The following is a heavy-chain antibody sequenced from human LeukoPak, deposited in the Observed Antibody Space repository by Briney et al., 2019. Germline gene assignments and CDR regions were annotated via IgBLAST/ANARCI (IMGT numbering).Heavy chain of an antibody. CDR3: ARDPRWLTPDCTSTSCYENYFDP. J-gene: IGHJ5*02. Sequence: SETLSLTCAVSGYSISSGYQWAWIRQSPGKGLEWIGSIYHSGSAHYNPSLKSRVTVSVETSKNQFSLKMYSVTAADTAVYYCARDPRWLTPDCTSTSCYENYFDPWGQGTLATVSS. CDR2: IYHSGSA. CDR1: GYSISSGYQ. V-gene: IGHV4-38-2*02. D-gene: IGHD2-2*01.